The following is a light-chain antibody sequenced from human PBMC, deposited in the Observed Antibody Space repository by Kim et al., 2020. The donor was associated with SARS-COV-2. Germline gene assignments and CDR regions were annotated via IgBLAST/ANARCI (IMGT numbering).Light chain of an antibody. CDR2: DAS. V-gene: IGKV1-33*01. Sequence: ASVGDRVTITCQASQDVINFLNWYQQKPGKAPNVLIYDASTLETGVPSRFSVSGSGTVFTFTISSLQPEDIATYYYQQYDDFPLTFGGGTKVDIK. CDR1: QDVINF. CDR3: QQYDDFPLT. J-gene: IGKJ4*01.